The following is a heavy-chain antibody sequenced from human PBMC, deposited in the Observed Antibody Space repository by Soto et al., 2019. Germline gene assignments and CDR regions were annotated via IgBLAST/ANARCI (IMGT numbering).Heavy chain of an antibody. CDR3: TKLLPARLGYQIDP. V-gene: IGHV4-39*01. J-gene: IGHJ5*02. CDR2: IYYTGNT. Sequence: SETLSLTCSVSGGSISGYYWGWIRQSPGKGLEWIASIYYTGNTYYNPSLKSRVTISVDTSKNQFSLSLSSVTAADTAVYCCTKLLPARLGYQIDPWGQGTLVTVSS. D-gene: IGHD6-6*01. CDR1: GGSISGYY.